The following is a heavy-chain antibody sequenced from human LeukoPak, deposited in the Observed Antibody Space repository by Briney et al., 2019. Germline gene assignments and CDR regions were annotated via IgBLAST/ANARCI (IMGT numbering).Heavy chain of an antibody. D-gene: IGHD5-18*01. CDR2: LSGRGGST. V-gene: IGHV3-23*01. Sequence: PGGSLRLFCAASGFTFSSYSMSWVRQAPGKGREWVSALSGRGGSTYYADSAKGRFTISKDNSKNTLYLQMNSLRAEDTAVYYCAKETKKGKTWIQLWTYFDYWGQGTLVTVSS. J-gene: IGHJ4*02. CDR1: GFTFSSYS. CDR3: AKETKKGKTWIQLWTYFDY.